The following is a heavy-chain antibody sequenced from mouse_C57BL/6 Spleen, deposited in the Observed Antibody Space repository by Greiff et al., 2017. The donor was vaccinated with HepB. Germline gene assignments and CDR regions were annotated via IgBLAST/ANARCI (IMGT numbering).Heavy chain of an antibody. V-gene: IGHV1-82*01. CDR3: ARFFITTRGDY. D-gene: IGHD1-1*01. CDR2: IYPGDGDT. CDR1: DYAFSSSW. J-gene: IGHJ4*01. Sequence: QVQLQQSGPELVKPGASVKISCKASDYAFSSSWMNWVKQRPGKGLEWIGRIYPGDGDTNYNGKFKGKATLTADKSSSTAYMQLSSLTSEDSAVYFCARFFITTRGDYWGQGTSVTVSS.